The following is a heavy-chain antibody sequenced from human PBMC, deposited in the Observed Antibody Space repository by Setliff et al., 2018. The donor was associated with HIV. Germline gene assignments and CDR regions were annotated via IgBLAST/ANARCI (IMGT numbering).Heavy chain of an antibody. CDR3: AAEVKGILWFGGDAFDI. CDR2: SVVGRGNT. D-gene: IGHD3-10*01. J-gene: IGHJ3*02. Sequence: GASVKVSCKASGVTFTRSAVQWVRQARGQRLEWIGWSVVGRGNTNYAQKFAERVTITRYMSTSTAYMELGSLRSEDTAVYYCAAEVKGILWFGGDAFDIWGQGTMVIVSS. CDR1: GVTFTRSA. V-gene: IGHV1-58*01.